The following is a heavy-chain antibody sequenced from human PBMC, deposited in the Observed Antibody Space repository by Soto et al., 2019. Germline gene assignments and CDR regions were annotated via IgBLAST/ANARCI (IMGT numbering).Heavy chain of an antibody. D-gene: IGHD5-18*01. Sequence: PSETLPLTYAVYGGTFSGYYWSWIRQPPGKGLEWIGEINHSGSTNYNPSLKSRVTISVDTSKNQFSLKLSSVTAADTAVYYCARGIQLWHLAVEWAKGTLVTVS. V-gene: IGHV4-34*08. CDR3: ARGIQLWHLAVE. CDR2: INHSGST. J-gene: IGHJ4*02. CDR1: GGTFSGYY.